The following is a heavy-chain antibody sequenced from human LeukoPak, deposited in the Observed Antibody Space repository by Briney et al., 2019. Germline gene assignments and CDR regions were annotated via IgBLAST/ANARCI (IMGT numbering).Heavy chain of an antibody. CDR3: ARGREIQLWTEFDY. Sequence: SETLSLTCAVYGGSFSGYYWSWIRQPPGKGLEWIGEINHSGSTNYNPSLTSRVTISVDTSKNQFSLKLSSVTAADTAVYYCARGREIQLWTEFDYWGQGTLVTVSS. D-gene: IGHD5-18*01. J-gene: IGHJ4*02. CDR2: INHSGST. CDR1: GGSFSGYY. V-gene: IGHV4-34*01.